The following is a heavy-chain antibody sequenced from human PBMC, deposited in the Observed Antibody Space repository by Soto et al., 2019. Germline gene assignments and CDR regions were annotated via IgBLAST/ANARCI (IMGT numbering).Heavy chain of an antibody. CDR3: ARAGTGHNSGWTSELGY. CDR2: INPSGVKT. V-gene: IGHV1-46*01. D-gene: IGHD5-12*01. J-gene: IGHJ4*02. Sequence: QVQLVQSGAELRKPGASVKVSCKASGYTFSSYYVHWVRQAPGQGLEWMGLINPSGVKTTYAQKFQGRVTMTRDTATPTVYMELSGLRSEDTAVYYCARAGTGHNSGWTSELGYWGQGTLVTVSS. CDR1: GYTFSSYY.